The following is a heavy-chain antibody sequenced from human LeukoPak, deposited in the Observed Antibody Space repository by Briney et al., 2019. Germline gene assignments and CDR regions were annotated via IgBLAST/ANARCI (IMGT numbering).Heavy chain of an antibody. V-gene: IGHV3-30*18. CDR1: GFTFSAFG. CDR3: AKSRLYSSGSADY. CDR2: ISSDGTNK. D-gene: IGHD6-19*01. Sequence: GGSLRLSCAASGFTFSAFGMHWVRQAPGKGLEWVAVISSDGTNKYYTDSVKGRFAISRDNSKNTLYMQMNSLRAEDTAVYFCAKSRLYSSGSADYWGQGTLVTVSS. J-gene: IGHJ4*02.